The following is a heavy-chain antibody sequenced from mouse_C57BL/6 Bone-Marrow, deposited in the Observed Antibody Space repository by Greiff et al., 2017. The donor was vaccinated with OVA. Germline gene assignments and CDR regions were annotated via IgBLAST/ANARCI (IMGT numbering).Heavy chain of an antibody. V-gene: IGHV1-81*01. D-gene: IGHD2-3*01. CDR2: IYPRSGNT. Sequence: QVHVKQSGAELARPGASVKLSCKASGYTFTSYGISWVKQRTGQGLEWIGEIYPRSGNTYYNEKFKGKATLTADKSSSTAYMELRSLTSEDSAVYFCANNPLYDPFAYWGQGTLVTVSA. J-gene: IGHJ3*01. CDR3: ANNPLYDPFAY. CDR1: GYTFTSYG.